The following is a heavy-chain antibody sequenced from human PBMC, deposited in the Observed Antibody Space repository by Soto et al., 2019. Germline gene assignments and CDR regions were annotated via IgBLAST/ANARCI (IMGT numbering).Heavy chain of an antibody. CDR3: ASLVPGGSFYYYFYGMDV. V-gene: IGHV5-51*01. CDR2: IYPGDSDT. Sequence: GESLKISCKGSGYSFTSYWIGWVRQMPGKGLEWMGIIYPGDSDTRYSPSFQGQVTISADESISTAYLQWSSLKSSDTAMYYCASLVPGGSFYYYFYGMDVWGQGTTVTVSS. J-gene: IGHJ6*02. CDR1: GYSFTSYW. D-gene: IGHD1-26*01.